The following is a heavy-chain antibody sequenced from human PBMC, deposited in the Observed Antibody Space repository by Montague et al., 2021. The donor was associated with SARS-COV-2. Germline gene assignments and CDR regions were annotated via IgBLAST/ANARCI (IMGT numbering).Heavy chain of an antibody. Sequence: SETLSLTCSFSGGSISTGSYYWGWIRQPPRKGLEWIGSIYYSGDTYYNPSPKSRVTISVGTSKNQFSLRLSSVTAADTAVYYCVRGGDYTDYGRVDYWGQGTLVIVSS. CDR2: IYYSGDT. CDR1: GGSISTGSYY. D-gene: IGHD4-11*01. CDR3: VRGGDYTDYGRVDY. V-gene: IGHV4-39*01. J-gene: IGHJ4*02.